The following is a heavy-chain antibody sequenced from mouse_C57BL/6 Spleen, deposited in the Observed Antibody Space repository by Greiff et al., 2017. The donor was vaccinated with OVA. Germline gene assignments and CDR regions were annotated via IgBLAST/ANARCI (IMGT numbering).Heavy chain of an antibody. Sequence: VQLQQSGPELVKPGASVKISCKASGYTFTDYYMNWVKQSHGKSLEWIGDINPNNGGTSYNQKFKGKATLTVDKSSSTAYMELRSLTSEDSAVYYCARSCDWYFDVWGTGTTVTVSS. CDR1: GYTFTDYY. J-gene: IGHJ1*03. V-gene: IGHV1-26*01. CDR3: ARSCDWYFDV. CDR2: INPNNGGT.